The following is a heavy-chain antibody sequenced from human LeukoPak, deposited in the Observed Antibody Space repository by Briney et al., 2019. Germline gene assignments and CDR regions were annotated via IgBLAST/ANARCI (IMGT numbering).Heavy chain of an antibody. V-gene: IGHV1-3*01. D-gene: IGHD5-18*01. CDR2: INAGNGNT. CDR3: ARDAPGYSYGDY. Sequence: ASVKVSCKASGYTFTSYAMHWVRQAPGQRLEWMGWINAGNGNTKYSQKFQGRVTITRDTSASTAYMELSSLRSEDTAVYYCARDAPGYSYGDYWGQGTLVTVSS. J-gene: IGHJ4*02. CDR1: GYTFTSYA.